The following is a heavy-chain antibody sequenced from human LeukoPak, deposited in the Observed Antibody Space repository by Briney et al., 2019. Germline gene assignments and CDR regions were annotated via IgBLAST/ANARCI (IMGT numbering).Heavy chain of an antibody. V-gene: IGHV5-51*01. CDR3: ARRMATSRGPFDY. CDR1: GYSFTSYW. J-gene: IGHJ4*02. CDR2: IYPGDSDT. Sequence: GESLKISCKGSGYSFTSYWIGWARQMPGKGLEWMGIIYPGDSDTRYSPSFQGQVTISAEKSISTAYLQWSSLKASDTAMYYCARRMATSRGPFDYWGQGTLVTVSS. D-gene: IGHD5-24*01.